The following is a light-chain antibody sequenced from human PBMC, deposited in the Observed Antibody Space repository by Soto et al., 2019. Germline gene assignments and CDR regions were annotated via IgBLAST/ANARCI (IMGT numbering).Light chain of an antibody. V-gene: IGKV3-15*01. CDR3: QQYNNWLPDLT. Sequence: EIVMTQSPATLSVSPGERATLFCRASQSVSSNLAWYQQKPGQAPRLLIYGASTRATGIPARFSGSGSGTEFTITISSVQSEYFAVYYCQQYNNWLPDLTLGGGTKVEIK. CDR2: GAS. CDR1: QSVSSN. J-gene: IGKJ4*01.